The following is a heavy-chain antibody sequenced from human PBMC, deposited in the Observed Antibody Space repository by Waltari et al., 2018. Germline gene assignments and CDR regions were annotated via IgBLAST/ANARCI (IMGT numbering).Heavy chain of an antibody. V-gene: IGHV1-2*02. CDR1: GYTFTGYY. J-gene: IGHJ4*02. D-gene: IGHD1-26*01. CDR2: INPNSGGT. Sequence: QVQLVQAGAEVKKTGASVEVSCKASGYTFTGYYMHWVRQAPGQGLEWMGWINPNSGGTNYAQKFQGRVTMTRDTSISTAYMELSRLRSDDTAVYYCARDPGRSGSYPNDYWGQGTLVTVSS. CDR3: ARDPGRSGSYPNDY.